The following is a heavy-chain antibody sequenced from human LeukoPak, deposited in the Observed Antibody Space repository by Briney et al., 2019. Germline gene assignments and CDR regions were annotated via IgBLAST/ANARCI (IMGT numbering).Heavy chain of an antibody. CDR1: GFTVSSNY. J-gene: IGHJ4*02. D-gene: IGHD3-9*01. CDR2: ISGSGGNT. CDR3: AKGLYYDLLTGYFH. V-gene: IGHV3-23*01. Sequence: GGSLRLSCAASGFTVSSNYMSWVRQAPGMGLEWVSSISGSGGNTYYADSVKGRFTISRDNSKNALYLQMNSLRAEDTALYYCAKGLYYDLLTGYFHWGQGTLVTVSS.